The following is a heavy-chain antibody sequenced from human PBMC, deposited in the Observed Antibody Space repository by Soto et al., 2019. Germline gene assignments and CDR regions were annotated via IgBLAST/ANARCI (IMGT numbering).Heavy chain of an antibody. J-gene: IGHJ4*02. CDR1: GFTFSNFA. Sequence: EVQLLESGGGLVQPGGSLRLSCAASGFTFSNFAMNWVRQAPGKGLEWVSTISGRGGSTYYADSVKGRFTISRDNSKNTLYLQMNSLRAEDTAVYYCAKASQGSSSWYYGYWGQGILVTVSS. V-gene: IGHV3-23*01. CDR2: ISGRGGST. D-gene: IGHD6-13*01. CDR3: AKASQGSSSWYYGY.